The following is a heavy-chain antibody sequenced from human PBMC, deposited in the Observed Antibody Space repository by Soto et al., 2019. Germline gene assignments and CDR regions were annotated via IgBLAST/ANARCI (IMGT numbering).Heavy chain of an antibody. D-gene: IGHD5-12*01. CDR3: ARLSRLAPVANTHYHSMDV. CDR2: IYYSGST. V-gene: IGHV4-61*08. CDR1: GASVSTDGYY. Sequence: QVQLQESGPGLVKPSETLSLTCTVSGASVSTDGYYWSWIRQPPGKALEWIGYIYYSGSTNYNPSVKSRVTTSVDTSKNQFSLKLSSVTAADTAVYYCARLSRLAPVANTHYHSMDVWGQGTAVTVSS. J-gene: IGHJ6*02.